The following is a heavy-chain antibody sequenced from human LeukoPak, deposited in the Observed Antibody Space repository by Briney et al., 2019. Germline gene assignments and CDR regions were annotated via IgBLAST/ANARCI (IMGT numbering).Heavy chain of an antibody. CDR1: GFTFSSCA. J-gene: IGHJ4*02. CDR3: ARDLAWGGY. D-gene: IGHD7-27*01. CDR2: ITSSSSSM. Sequence: PGGSLRLSCAASGFTFSSCAMSWVRQAPGKGLEWVSSITSSSSSMYSADSVKGRLTISRDNAKNSLYLQMNSLRAEDTAVYYCARDLAWGGYWGQGTLVTISS. V-gene: IGHV3-21*01.